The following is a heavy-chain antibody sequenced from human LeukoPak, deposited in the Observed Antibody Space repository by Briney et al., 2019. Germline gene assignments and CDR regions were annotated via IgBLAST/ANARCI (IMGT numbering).Heavy chain of an antibody. Sequence: PSETLSLTCTVSGGSISSGDYYWSWIRQPPGKGLEWIGYIYYSGSTYYNPSLKSRVTISVDTSKNQFSLKLSSVTAADTAVYYCATVEYRYGPFDGRLDHWGQGALVTVSS. V-gene: IGHV4-30-4*02. CDR3: ATVEYRYGPFDGRLDH. CDR2: IYYSGST. D-gene: IGHD5-18*01. CDR1: GGSISSGDYY. J-gene: IGHJ4*02.